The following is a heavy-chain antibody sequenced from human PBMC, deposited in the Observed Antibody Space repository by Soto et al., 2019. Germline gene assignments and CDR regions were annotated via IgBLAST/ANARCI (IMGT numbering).Heavy chain of an antibody. V-gene: IGHV4-59*01. CDR1: GGSISSYY. CDR2: IYYSGST. J-gene: IGHJ4*01. Sequence: SETLSLTCTVSGGSISSYYWSWIRQPPGKGLEWIGYIYYSGSTNYNPSLKSRVTISVDTSKNQFSLKLSSVTAADTAVYYCANGGVGGYYFDYWGHGTLVTVSS. D-gene: IGHD3-3*01. CDR3: ANGGVGGYYFDY.